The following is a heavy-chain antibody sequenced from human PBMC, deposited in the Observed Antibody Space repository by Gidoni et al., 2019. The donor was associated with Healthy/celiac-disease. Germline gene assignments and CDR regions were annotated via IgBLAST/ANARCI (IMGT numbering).Heavy chain of an antibody. CDR1: GGSVSSGSYY. V-gene: IGHV4-61*01. D-gene: IGHD1-26*01. J-gene: IGHJ3*02. Sequence: QVQLQESGPGLVKPSETLSLTCTVSGGSVSSGSYYWSWIRQPPGKGLEWIGYIYYSGSTNYNPSLKSRVTISVDTSKNQFSLKLSSVTAADTAVYYCARDDGTGGSYYPGAFDIWGQGTMVTVSS. CDR3: ARDDGTGGSYYPGAFDI. CDR2: IYYSGST.